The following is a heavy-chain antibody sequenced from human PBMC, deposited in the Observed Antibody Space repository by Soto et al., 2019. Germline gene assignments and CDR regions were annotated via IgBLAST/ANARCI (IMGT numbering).Heavy chain of an antibody. V-gene: IGHV4-34*01. CDR2: INHSGST. J-gene: IGHJ5*02. D-gene: IGHD2-2*01. CDR3: ARGVPYCSSTSCNARWFEP. CDR1: GGSFSGYY. Sequence: SETLSLTCAVYGGSFSGYYWSWIRQPPGKGLEWIGEINHSGSTNYNPSLKSRVTISVDTSKNQFSLKLSSVTAADTAVYYCARGVPYCSSTSCNARWFEPWGQGTLVT.